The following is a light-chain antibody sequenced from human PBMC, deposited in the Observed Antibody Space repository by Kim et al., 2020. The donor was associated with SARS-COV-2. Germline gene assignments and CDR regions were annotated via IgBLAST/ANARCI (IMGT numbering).Light chain of an antibody. CDR2: RKS. CDR3: ATWDDSLDGQI. CDR1: NSNIGANF. V-gene: IGLV1-47*01. J-gene: IGLJ2*01. Sequence: QSVTFTCSRSNSNIGANFVYWNHELPGTAPKLLIDRKSRRPSGVPDRFSGPKSGTSASLAISGLRSEDEGDYCCATWDDSLDGQIFGGGTQLTVL.